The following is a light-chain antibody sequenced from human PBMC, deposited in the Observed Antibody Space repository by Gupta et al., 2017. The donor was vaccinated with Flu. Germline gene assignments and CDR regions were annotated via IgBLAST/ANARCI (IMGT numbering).Light chain of an antibody. V-gene: IGKV3-20*01. CDR2: GAS. Sequence: EHVLTHSPGTLSLSPGERATLSYRASQSVPRSYVAWYQQKRGQAPRLLISGASARATGIPDRFSGSGSGTDFTLTISRLEPEDFAVYYCQQYGSSVLSFGGGTKVEIK. J-gene: IGKJ4*01. CDR3: QQYGSSVLS. CDR1: QSVPRSY.